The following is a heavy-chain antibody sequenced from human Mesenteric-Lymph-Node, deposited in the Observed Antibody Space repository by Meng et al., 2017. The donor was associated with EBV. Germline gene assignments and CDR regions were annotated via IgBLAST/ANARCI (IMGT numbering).Heavy chain of an antibody. Sequence: QVQLLQSGAEVKKPGSSVRVSCKASGGTFNNYAISWVRQAPGQGLEWMGGFIPILGAANYAQKFQGRVTITADASTSTVYMELRSLRSEDTAVYYCARDCISCYDGGYNWFHPWDQGTLVTVAS. D-gene: IGHD2-2*01. CDR2: FIPILGAA. V-gene: IGHV1-69*01. J-gene: IGHJ5*02. CDR1: GGTFNNYA. CDR3: ARDCISCYDGGYNWFHP.